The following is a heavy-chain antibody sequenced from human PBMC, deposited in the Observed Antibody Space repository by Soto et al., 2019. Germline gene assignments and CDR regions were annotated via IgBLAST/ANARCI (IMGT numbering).Heavy chain of an antibody. CDR1: GGTFNSYS. D-gene: IGHD1-7*01. CDR3: ARVRNYQKSFSHYYAIDV. V-gene: IGHV1-69*01. J-gene: IGHJ6*02. CDR2: IIPICGIV. Sequence: QVQLVQSGAEVKKPGSSVRVSCKASGGTFNSYSLSWVRQAPGQGREWMGRIIPICGIVNYAQKFQGRVTITADDSTSRAYMELTRLRSEDTARYYCARVRNYQKSFSHYYAIDVWGQGTTVIVSS.